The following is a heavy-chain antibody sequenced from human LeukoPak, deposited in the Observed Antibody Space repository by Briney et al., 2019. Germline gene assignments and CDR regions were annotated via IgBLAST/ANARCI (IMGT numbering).Heavy chain of an antibody. CDR3: ATTMGYLQYCSGGSCYSMLD. V-gene: IGHV1-69*13. CDR2: IIPISGTA. Sequence: ASVKVSCKASGGTSSSYAISWVRQAPGQGLEWMGGIIPISGTANYAQEFQGRVTITADESTTAAYMELSSLKSEDTAVYYCATTMGYLQYCSGGSCYSMLDWGQGTLVTVSS. D-gene: IGHD2-15*01. CDR1: GGTSSSYA. J-gene: IGHJ4*02.